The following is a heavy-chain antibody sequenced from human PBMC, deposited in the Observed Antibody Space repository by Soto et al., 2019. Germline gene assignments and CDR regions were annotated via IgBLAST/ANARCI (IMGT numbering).Heavy chain of an antibody. J-gene: IGHJ4*02. Sequence: SGPTLVNPTQTLTLTCTFSGFSLSTSGVGVGWIRQPPGKALEWLALIYWDDDKRYSPSLKSRLTITKDTSKTQVVLTMTNMDPVNTATYYCAHTASLTYYDFWSGPANISIFNDYWGQGTLVTVSS. V-gene: IGHV2-5*02. CDR3: AHTASLTYYDFWSGPANISIFNDY. D-gene: IGHD3-3*01. CDR1: GFSLSTSGVG. CDR2: IYWDDDK.